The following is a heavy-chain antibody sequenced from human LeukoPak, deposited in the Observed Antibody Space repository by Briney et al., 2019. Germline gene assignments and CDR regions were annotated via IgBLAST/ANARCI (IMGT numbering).Heavy chain of an antibody. J-gene: IGHJ4*02. CDR1: GFTFSSYA. D-gene: IGHD4-17*01. V-gene: IGHV3-23*01. Sequence: PGGSLRLSCAASGFTFSSYAMSWVRQAPGRGLEWVSAISGSGGSTYYADSVKGRFTISRDNSKNTLYLQMNSLRAEDTAVYYCAKALYGDYVGVSIDYWGQGTLVTVSS. CDR3: AKALYGDYVGVSIDY. CDR2: ISGSGGST.